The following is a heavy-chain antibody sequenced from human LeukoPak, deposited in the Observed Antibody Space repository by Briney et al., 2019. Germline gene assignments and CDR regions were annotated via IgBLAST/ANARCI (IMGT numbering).Heavy chain of an antibody. D-gene: IGHD4-17*01. CDR2: IKQDGSEK. CDR1: GFTFSSYW. V-gene: IGHV3-7*03. Sequence: GGSLRLSCAASGFTFSSYWMSWVRQAPGKGLEWVASIKQDGSEKYYVDSVKGRFTISRDNSRNTLYLQIHSLRAEDTALYYCARREPTVTTPYQDYFDYWGQGTLVTVSS. CDR3: ARREPTVTTPYQDYFDY. J-gene: IGHJ4*02.